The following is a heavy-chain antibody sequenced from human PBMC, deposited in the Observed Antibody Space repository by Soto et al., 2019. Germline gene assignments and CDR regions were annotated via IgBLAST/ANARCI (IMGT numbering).Heavy chain of an antibody. CDR3: ARGGRFYSSSSGPIHY. J-gene: IGHJ4*02. CDR1: GGSFRGYY. V-gene: IGHV4-34*01. D-gene: IGHD6-6*01. Sequence: QVQLQQWGAGLLKPSETLSLTCAVYGGSFRGYYWSWIRQPPGKGLEWIGEINHSGSTNYNPSLKSRVTISVDTSKNQFSLKLSSVTAANTAVYYCARGGRFYSSSSGPIHYWGQGTLVTVSS. CDR2: INHSGST.